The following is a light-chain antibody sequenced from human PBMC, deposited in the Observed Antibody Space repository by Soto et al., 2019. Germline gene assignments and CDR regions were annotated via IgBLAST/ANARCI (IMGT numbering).Light chain of an antibody. Sequence: EIVLTQSPGTLSLSPGERATLSCRASQSVSSSYLAWYQQTPGQAPRLLVYDTSYRATGVPDRFSGSGSGTDFTLTISRLDPEDSAVYYCQQYDSSPWTFGQGTKVEIK. CDR3: QQYDSSPWT. V-gene: IGKV3-20*01. CDR2: DTS. CDR1: QSVSSSY. J-gene: IGKJ1*01.